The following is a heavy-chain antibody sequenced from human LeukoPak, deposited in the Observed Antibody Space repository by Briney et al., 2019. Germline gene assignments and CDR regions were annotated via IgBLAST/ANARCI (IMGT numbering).Heavy chain of an antibody. CDR1: GGSISSSSYY. J-gene: IGHJ4*02. V-gene: IGHV4-39*07. D-gene: IGHD3-22*01. Sequence: SETLSLTCTVSGGSISSSSYYWGWIRQPPGKGLEWIGSIYYSGSTYYNPSLKSRVTISVDTSKNQFSLKLSSVTAADTAVYYCARDQGRTYYYDSSGSSFDYWGQGTLVTVSS. CDR3: ARDQGRTYYYDSSGSSFDY. CDR2: IYYSGST.